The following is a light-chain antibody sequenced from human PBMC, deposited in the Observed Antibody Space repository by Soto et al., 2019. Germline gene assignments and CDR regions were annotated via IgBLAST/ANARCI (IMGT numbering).Light chain of an antibody. CDR3: QQYGSAPPMYT. V-gene: IGKV3-20*01. CDR1: QSVSSAY. J-gene: IGKJ2*01. CDR2: DAS. Sequence: EIVLTQSPATLSLSPVERATLSCRASQSVSSAYLAWYQQRPGQAPSLLIYDASRRATGIPDRFSGSGSGTDFTLTISRREPEDFAVYYCQQYGSAPPMYTFGQGTKLEIK.